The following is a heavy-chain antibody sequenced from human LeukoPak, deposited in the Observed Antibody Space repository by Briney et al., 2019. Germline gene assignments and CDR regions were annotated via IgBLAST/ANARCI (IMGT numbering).Heavy chain of an antibody. J-gene: IGHJ4*02. CDR3: ARVQVLRYFDWPRDY. Sequence: GGSLRLSCAASGFTFSSYAMHWVRQAPGKGLEGVAVISYDGSNKYYADSVKGRFTISRDNSKNTLYLQMNSLRAEDTAVYYCARVQVLRYFDWPRDYWGQGTLVTVSS. CDR1: GFTFSSYA. D-gene: IGHD3-9*01. V-gene: IGHV3-30*14. CDR2: ISYDGSNK.